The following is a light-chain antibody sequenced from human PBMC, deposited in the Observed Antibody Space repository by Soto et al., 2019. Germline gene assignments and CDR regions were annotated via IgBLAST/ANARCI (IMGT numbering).Light chain of an antibody. Sequence: DIQMTQNPSTLSASVGDRVTITCRASQSISSWLAWYQQKPGKAPKLLIYKASSLESGVPSRFSGSGSGTEFTLTISSLQPDDFATYYCQQYNSYSPTFGQGSKADVK. CDR3: QQYNSYSPT. J-gene: IGKJ1*01. CDR1: QSISSW. V-gene: IGKV1-5*03. CDR2: KAS.